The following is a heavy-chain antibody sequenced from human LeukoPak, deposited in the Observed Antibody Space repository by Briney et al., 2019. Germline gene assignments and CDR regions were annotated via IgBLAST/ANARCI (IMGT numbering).Heavy chain of an antibody. D-gene: IGHD3-3*01. CDR2: FDPEDGET. V-gene: IGHV1-24*01. Sequence: GASVKISCKVSGYTLTELSMHWVRQAPGKGLEWRGGFDPEDGETIYAQKFQGRVTMTEDTSTDTAYMELSSLRSEDTAVYYCATGSTIFGVVTAYYYYMDVWGKGTTVTVSS. CDR3: ATGSTIFGVVTAYYYYMDV. CDR1: GYTLTELS. J-gene: IGHJ6*03.